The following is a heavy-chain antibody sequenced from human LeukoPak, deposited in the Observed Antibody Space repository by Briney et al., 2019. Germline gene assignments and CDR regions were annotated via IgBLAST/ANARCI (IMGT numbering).Heavy chain of an antibody. D-gene: IGHD3-22*01. V-gene: IGHV4-59*08. CDR3: ARLHSSGFEFDY. Sequence: KPSETLSLTCTVSGGSISSYYWSWIRQPPGKGLEWIGYIYYGGSTNYNPSLKSRVTISVDTSKNQFSLKLSSVTAADTAMYYCARLHSSGFEFDYWGQGTLVTVSS. CDR1: GGSISSYY. J-gene: IGHJ4*02. CDR2: IYYGGST.